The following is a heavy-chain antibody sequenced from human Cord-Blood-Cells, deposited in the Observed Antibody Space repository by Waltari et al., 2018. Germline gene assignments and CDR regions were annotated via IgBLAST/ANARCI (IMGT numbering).Heavy chain of an antibody. CDR3: SRIRKWAGDY. D-gene: IGHD1-26*01. CDR2: IWYDASKK. V-gene: IGHV3-33*01. J-gene: IGHJ4*02. Sequence: QVQLVESGGGVVQPGRSLRLSCAASGFTFSSYGMHWVRQAPGKGLGWVAVIWYDASKKHYADSVKGRFTISGGNSKYTRDTVMKSLRADDTAVYYCSRIRKWAGDYGGQGTLVTVAS. CDR1: GFTFSSYG.